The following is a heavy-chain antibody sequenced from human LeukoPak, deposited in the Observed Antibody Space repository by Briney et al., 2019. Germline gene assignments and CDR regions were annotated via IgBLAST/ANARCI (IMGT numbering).Heavy chain of an antibody. D-gene: IGHD3-22*01. CDR3: VEGGAPSYYDGSGDAYFDY. V-gene: IGHV3-23*01. CDR2: ISGSGGRA. CDR1: GFTFSSYA. J-gene: IGHJ4*02. Sequence: GGSLRLSCAASGFTFSSYAMSWVRQAPGKGLEWVSVISGSGGRASYADSVKGRFTVSRDNSKNTLYLQMNSLRAEDTAVYFCVEGGAPSYYDGSGDAYFDYWGQGTLVTVSS.